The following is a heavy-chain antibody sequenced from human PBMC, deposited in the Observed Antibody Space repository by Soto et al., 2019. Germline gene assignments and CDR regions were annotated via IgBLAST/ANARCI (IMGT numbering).Heavy chain of an antibody. CDR3: ARDPSFPVDYGDYHYYGMDV. Sequence: GGSLRLSCAASGFTFSSYWMHWVRQAPGKGLVWVSRINSDGSSTSYADSVKGRFTISRDNAKNTLYLQMNSLRAEDTAVYYCARDPSFPVDYGDYHYYGMDVWGQGTTVTVSS. J-gene: IGHJ6*02. V-gene: IGHV3-74*01. CDR1: GFTFSSYW. CDR2: INSDGSST. D-gene: IGHD4-17*01.